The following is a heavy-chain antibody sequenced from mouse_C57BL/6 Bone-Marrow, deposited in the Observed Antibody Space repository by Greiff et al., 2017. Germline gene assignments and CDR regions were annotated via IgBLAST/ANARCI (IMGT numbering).Heavy chain of an antibody. CDR3: ARGYYGRFYWYFDV. V-gene: IGHV1-81*01. Sequence: QVQLQQSGAELARPGASVKLSCKASGYTFTSYGISWVKQRTGQGLEWIGEIYPRSGNTYYNEKFKGKATLTADKSSSTAYMELRSLTSEDSAVYFCARGYYGRFYWYFDVGGTGTTVTVSS. CDR2: IYPRSGNT. D-gene: IGHD1-1*01. CDR1: GYTFTSYG. J-gene: IGHJ1*03.